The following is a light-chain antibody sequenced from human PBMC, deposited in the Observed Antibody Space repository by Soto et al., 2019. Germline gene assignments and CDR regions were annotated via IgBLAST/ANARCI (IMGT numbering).Light chain of an antibody. CDR1: QGIRND. CDR2: GAS. CDR3: FQSNTYPLT. Sequence: DIQMTQSPSSLSASVGDRVTITCRASQGIRNDLAWYQQKSGKAPKRLLYGASSLESGVPSRFSGSGAGKEFTLTISSLQPEDFATYYCFQSNTYPLTFGQGTKLEI. J-gene: IGKJ2*01. V-gene: IGKV1-17*01.